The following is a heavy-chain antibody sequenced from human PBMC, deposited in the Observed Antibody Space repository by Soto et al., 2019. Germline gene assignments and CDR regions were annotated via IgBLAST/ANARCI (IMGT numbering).Heavy chain of an antibody. CDR2: INHSGST. J-gene: IGHJ4*02. Sequence: SETLSLTCAVYGGSFSGYYWSWIRQPPGKGLEWIGEINHSGSTNYNPSLKSRVTISVDTSKNQFSLKLSSVTAADTAVYYCARGLAPTTWNYWGQGTLVTVSS. V-gene: IGHV4-34*01. CDR1: GGSFSGYY. D-gene: IGHD4-17*01. CDR3: ARGLAPTTWNY.